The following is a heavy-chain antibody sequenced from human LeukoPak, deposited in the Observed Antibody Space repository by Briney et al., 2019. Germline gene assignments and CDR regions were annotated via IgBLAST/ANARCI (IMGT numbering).Heavy chain of an antibody. D-gene: IGHD4-23*01. CDR2: IYSGGST. CDR1: GFTFSSYA. V-gene: IGHV3-53*01. J-gene: IGHJ4*02. CDR3: ARWTFGYGGNSADY. Sequence: GGSLRLSCAASGFTFSSYAMSWVRQAPGKGLEWVSVIYSGGSTYYADSVKGRFTISRDNSKNTLYLQMNSLRAEDTAVYYCARWTFGYGGNSADYWGQGTLVTVSS.